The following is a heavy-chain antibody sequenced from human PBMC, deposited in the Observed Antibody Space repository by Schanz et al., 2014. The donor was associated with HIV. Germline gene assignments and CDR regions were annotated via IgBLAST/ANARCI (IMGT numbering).Heavy chain of an antibody. D-gene: IGHD3-3*01. V-gene: IGHV3-30*18. Sequence: QLHLVESGGGVDQPGRSLRLSCVASGFTFTNYGIHWVRQAPGKGLEGGAVSSHDGSVKFYGDSVKGRFTISRDTFKNTVYLQMNSLRSEDTAVYYCAKASESIFGVEGLDFWGQGTLVIVSS. CDR3: AKASESIFGVEGLDF. J-gene: IGHJ4*02. CDR2: SSHDGSVK. CDR1: GFTFTNYG.